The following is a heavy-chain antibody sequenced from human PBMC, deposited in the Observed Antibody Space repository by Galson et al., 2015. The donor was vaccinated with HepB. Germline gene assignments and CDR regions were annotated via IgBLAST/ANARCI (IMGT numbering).Heavy chain of an antibody. D-gene: IGHD4-17*01. V-gene: IGHV3-7*01. J-gene: IGHJ4*02. CDR3: ARDSSSRGNKDYGDPDVY. CDR2: IKQDGSAK. Sequence: SLRPSCAASGFTCSSYWISWVRQAPGKRLEWVANIKQDGSAKYYVDSVKVRFTIPRDNAKNSMYLQMDSLRAEDTAIYYCARDSSSRGNKDYGDPDVYWGQGIVVTVSS. CDR1: GFTCSSYW.